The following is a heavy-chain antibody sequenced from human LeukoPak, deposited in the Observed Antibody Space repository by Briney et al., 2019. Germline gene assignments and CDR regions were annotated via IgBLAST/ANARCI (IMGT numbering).Heavy chain of an antibody. V-gene: IGHV4-34*01. CDR2: INHSGST. D-gene: IGHD5-18*01. Sequence: SETLSLTCAVYGGSFSGYYWSWIRQPPGKGLEWIGEINHSGSTNYNPSLKSRVTISVDTSKNQFSLKLSSVTAADTAVYYCARGGTWIQLWPRHNFDYWGQGTLVTVSS. CDR3: ARGGTWIQLWPRHNFDY. J-gene: IGHJ4*02. CDR1: GGSFSGYY.